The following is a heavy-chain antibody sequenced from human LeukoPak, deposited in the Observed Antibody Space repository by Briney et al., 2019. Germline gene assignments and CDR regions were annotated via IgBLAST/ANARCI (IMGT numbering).Heavy chain of an antibody. CDR2: ISTYNGNT. Sequence: ASVTVSCKASGYSFTSYGISWVRQPPGQGLERMAWISTYNGNTHYAQNLQGRVTVTTDTSTGTAYMELRSLRSDDTAVYYCVREGSGRPFDYWGQGTLVTVSS. V-gene: IGHV1-18*04. CDR1: GYSFTSYG. CDR3: VREGSGRPFDY. J-gene: IGHJ4*02. D-gene: IGHD6-19*01.